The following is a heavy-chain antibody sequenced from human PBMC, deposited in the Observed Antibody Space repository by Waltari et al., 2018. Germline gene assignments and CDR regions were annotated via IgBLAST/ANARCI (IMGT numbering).Heavy chain of an antibody. J-gene: IGHJ4*02. CDR3: VKSQSSTLNDYTNNFDH. D-gene: IGHD3-16*01. CDR2: ISWNSGSI. Sequence: EVQVVESGGGSVQPGRSLRLSCLASGFTFDDYSMHWVRQPPGKGRELVSGISWNSGSIDYADSGKGRFAISRDNTKNSLFLEMSSLRIEDTAFYYCVKSQSSTLNDYTNNFDHWGQGTLVTVSS. CDR1: GFTFDDYS. V-gene: IGHV3-9*01.